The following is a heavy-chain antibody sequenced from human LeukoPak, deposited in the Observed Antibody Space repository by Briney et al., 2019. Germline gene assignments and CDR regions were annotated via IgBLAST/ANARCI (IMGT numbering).Heavy chain of an antibody. Sequence: SETLSLTCAVSGGSISRNSFSWNWIRQPPGKGLEWIVDIYHSGSTYYNPSLESRVTTSIDRSKNQFSLKLRSVTAADTAVYYCARDRNYGDYGSYYFDHWGQGILVTVSS. CDR3: ARDRNYGDYGSYYFDH. J-gene: IGHJ4*02. CDR2: IYHSGST. D-gene: IGHD4-17*01. CDR1: GGSISRNSFS. V-gene: IGHV4-30-2*01.